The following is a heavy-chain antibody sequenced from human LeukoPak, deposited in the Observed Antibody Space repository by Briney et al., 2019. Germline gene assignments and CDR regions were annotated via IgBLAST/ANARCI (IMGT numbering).Heavy chain of an antibody. Sequence: ASVKVSCKASGYSFTSYYVHCVRQAPGQGLEWVSVINPKDGGTISAQKLQDRVALTSDTSTSTVYMEMNNLKSDDTAVYYCARGPLLGYDTNDSGFDIWGQGTLVTVSS. V-gene: IGHV1-46*04. D-gene: IGHD2-8*01. CDR1: GYSFTSYY. J-gene: IGHJ3*02. CDR3: ARGPLLGYDTNDSGFDI. CDR2: INPKDGGT.